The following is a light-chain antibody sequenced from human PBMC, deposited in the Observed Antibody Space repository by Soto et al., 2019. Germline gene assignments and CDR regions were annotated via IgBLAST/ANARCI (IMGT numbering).Light chain of an antibody. CDR1: QNIDTR. CDR3: QQSYNHPVT. V-gene: IGKV1-39*01. CDR2: AAS. Sequence: DVQMTQSPSSLSASVGDIVSITCRASQNIDTRLNWFQQKPGEAPNLLIYAASTLHSGVPPRFSGSGSGTDFTLTIRSLQPEDYATYFCQQSYNHPVTFGQGTRLDIK. J-gene: IGKJ5*01.